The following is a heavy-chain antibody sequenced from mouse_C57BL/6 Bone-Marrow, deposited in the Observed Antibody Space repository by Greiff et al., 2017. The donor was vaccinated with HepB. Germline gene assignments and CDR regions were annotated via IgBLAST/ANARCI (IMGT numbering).Heavy chain of an antibody. D-gene: IGHD1-1*01. Sequence: VQLQRSGAELVRPGASVTLSCKASGCTFTDYEMHWVKQTPVHGLEWIGAIDPETGGTAYNQKFKGKAILTADKSSSTAYMELRSLTSEDSAVYYCTRHYYYGRGFDVWGTGTTVTVSS. CDR1: GCTFTDYE. V-gene: IGHV1-15*01. CDR3: TRHYYYGRGFDV. CDR2: IDPETGGT. J-gene: IGHJ1*03.